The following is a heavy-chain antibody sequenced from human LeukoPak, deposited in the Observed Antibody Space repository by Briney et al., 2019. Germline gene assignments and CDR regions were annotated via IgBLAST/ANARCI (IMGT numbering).Heavy chain of an antibody. CDR2: ISRSGRST. V-gene: IGHV3-23*01. J-gene: IGHJ6*03. Sequence: GGSLRLSCATSGFTFSTYGMSWVRQAPGKGLQWVSSISRSGRSTYYADSVKGRFTISRDNSKNTLYMQMDSLRAEDTAIYYCAKNALLGHPYYYMDVWGKGTTVTVSS. CDR1: GFTFSTYG. CDR3: AKNALLGHPYYYMDV. D-gene: IGHD2-15*01.